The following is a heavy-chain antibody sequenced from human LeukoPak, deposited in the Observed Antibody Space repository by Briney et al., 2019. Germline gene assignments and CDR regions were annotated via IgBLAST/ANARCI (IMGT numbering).Heavy chain of an antibody. CDR2: IIPIFGTA. CDR3: ARGFYDFWSGYYHLFDY. Sequence: ASVKVSCKASGGTFSSYAISWVRQAPGQGLEWMGGIIPIFGTANYAQKFQGRVTITADESTSTAYMELSSLRSEDTAVYYCARGFYDFWSGYYHLFDYWGQGTLVTVSS. J-gene: IGHJ4*02. CDR1: GGTFSSYA. V-gene: IGHV1-69*13. D-gene: IGHD3-3*01.